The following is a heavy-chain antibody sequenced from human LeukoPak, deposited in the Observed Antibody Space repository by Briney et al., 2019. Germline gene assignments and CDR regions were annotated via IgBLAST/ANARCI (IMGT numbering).Heavy chain of an antibody. V-gene: IGHV1-24*01. D-gene: IGHD3-16*01. CDR2: VDPEDGDV. CDR1: GNTLTEFS. CDR3: AAISGRSSTWRYLWSFDY. J-gene: IGHJ4*02. Sequence: ASVKVSCKVSGNTLTEFSMHWVRQNSGEGLEWMGGVDPEDGDVLYAQKFQGRVTMTEDTSIDTAYMDLSSIRSDDTALYLCAAISGRSSTWRYLWSFDYWGRGTLVTVSS.